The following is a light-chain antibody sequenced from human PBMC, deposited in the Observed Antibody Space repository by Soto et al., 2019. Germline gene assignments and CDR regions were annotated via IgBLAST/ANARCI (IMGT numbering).Light chain of an antibody. CDR3: QQYYSYPPD. CDR1: QGISSY. V-gene: IGKV1-8*01. J-gene: IGKJ5*01. Sequence: AIRMTQSPSSLSASTGDRVTITCRASQGISSYLAWYQQKPGKAPKLLIYAASTLQSGVPSRFSGSGSGTDFTLTISCLQSEDFATYYCQQYYSYPPDFGQGTRLEMK. CDR2: AAS.